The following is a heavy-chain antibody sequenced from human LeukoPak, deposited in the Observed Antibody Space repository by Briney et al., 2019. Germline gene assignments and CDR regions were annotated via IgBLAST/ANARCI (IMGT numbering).Heavy chain of an antibody. CDR2: VYYSGST. J-gene: IGHJ4*02. CDR3: ATAKGYCSGTSCSTNFDY. CDR1: GGSISSSSDY. V-gene: IGHV4-39*01. D-gene: IGHD2-2*01. Sequence: PSETLSLTCTVSGGSISSSSDYWGWIRQPPGKGLEWIESVYYSGSTYYNPSLKSRVTISVDTSKNQFSLKLSSVTAADTAVYYCATAKGYCSGTSCSTNFDYWGQGTLVTVSS.